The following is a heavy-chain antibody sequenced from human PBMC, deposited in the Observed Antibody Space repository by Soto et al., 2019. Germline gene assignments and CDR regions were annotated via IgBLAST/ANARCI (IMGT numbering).Heavy chain of an antibody. CDR2: IYWDDDK. CDR1: GFSLSTSGVG. CDR3: AHKGDDYNFDY. Sequence: QITLKESGPTLVKPTQTLTLTCTFSGFSLSTSGVGVRRIRQHRGKALEWLALIYWDDDKRYSPSLKIRLTSTKDTSKNQVVLTVTNMAPVDTAIYYCAHKGDDYNFDYWGQGTLVTVSS. J-gene: IGHJ4*02. D-gene: IGHD4-4*01. V-gene: IGHV2-5*02.